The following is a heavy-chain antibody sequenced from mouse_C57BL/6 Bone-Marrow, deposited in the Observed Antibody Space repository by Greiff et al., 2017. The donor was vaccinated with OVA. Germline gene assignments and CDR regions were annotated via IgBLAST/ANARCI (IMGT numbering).Heavy chain of an antibody. CDR1: GYTFTGYW. D-gene: IGHD1-1*01. CDR2: ILPGSGST. J-gene: IGHJ1*03. CDR3: ARVYYYGSNRSRYWYFDV. V-gene: IGHV1-9*01. Sequence: QVQLKQSGAELMKPGASAKLSCKPTGYTFTGYWIEWVKQRPGHGLEWIGEILPGSGSTNYNEKFKGKATFTADTSSNTAYMQLSSLTTEDSAIYYCARVYYYGSNRSRYWYFDVWGTGTTVTVSS.